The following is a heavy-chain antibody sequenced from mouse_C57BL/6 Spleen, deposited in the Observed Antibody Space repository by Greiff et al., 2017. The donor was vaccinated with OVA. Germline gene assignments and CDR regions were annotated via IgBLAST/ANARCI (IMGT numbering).Heavy chain of an antibody. D-gene: IGHD3-2*02. CDR3: ASPDSSGYGFAY. CDR2: IYTRSGNT. Sequence: VKLMESGAELARPGASVKLSCKASGYTFTSYGLSWVKQRTGQGLEWIGEIYTRSGNTYYNEKLKGKATLTADKSSSTAYMELRSLTSEDSAVYFCASPDSSGYGFAYWGQGTLVTVSA. J-gene: IGHJ3*01. V-gene: IGHV1-81*01. CDR1: GYTFTSYG.